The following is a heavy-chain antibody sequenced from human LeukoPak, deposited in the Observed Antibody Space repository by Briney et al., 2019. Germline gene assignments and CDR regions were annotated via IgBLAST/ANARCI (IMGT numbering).Heavy chain of an antibody. Sequence: GGSLRLSCAASGFTFSSYSMHWVRQAPGKGLEWVSSISSSSSYIYYADSVKGRFTIYRDNAKNSLYLQMNSLRAEDTAVYYCASLNYDSSGYPGGAFDIWGQGTMVTVSS. CDR2: ISSSSSYI. CDR1: GFTFSSYS. D-gene: IGHD3-22*01. V-gene: IGHV3-21*01. J-gene: IGHJ3*02. CDR3: ASLNYDSSGYPGGAFDI.